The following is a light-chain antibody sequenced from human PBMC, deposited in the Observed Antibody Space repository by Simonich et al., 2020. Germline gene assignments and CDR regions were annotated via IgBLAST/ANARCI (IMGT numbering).Light chain of an antibody. Sequence: EIVLTQSPGTLSLSPGERATLSCRASQSVSSSHLAWYQQKPGQAPRLLIYVASSRATGIPDRFSGSGSGTDFTLTISRLEPEDFAVYYCQQYGSSPFTFGPGTKVDIK. CDR3: QQYGSSPFT. V-gene: IGKV3-20*01. CDR2: VAS. CDR1: QSVSSSH. J-gene: IGKJ3*01.